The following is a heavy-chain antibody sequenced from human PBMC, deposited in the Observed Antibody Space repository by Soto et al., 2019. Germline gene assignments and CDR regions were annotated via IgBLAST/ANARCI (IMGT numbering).Heavy chain of an antibody. V-gene: IGHV3-23*01. CDR1: GFTFSSYA. Sequence: GGSLRLSCAASGFTFSSYAMSWVRQAPGKGLEWVSAISGSGGSTYYADSVKGRFTISRDNSKNTLYLQMNSLRAEDTAVYYCAKMPGMDRSSGWSDYWGQGTLVTVSS. CDR3: AKMPGMDRSSGWSDY. J-gene: IGHJ4*02. CDR2: ISGSGGST. D-gene: IGHD6-19*01.